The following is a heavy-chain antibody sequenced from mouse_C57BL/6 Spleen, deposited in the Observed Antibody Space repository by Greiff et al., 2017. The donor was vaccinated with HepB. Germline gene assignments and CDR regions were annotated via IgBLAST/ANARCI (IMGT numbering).Heavy chain of an antibody. CDR1: GYTFTSYW. J-gene: IGHJ4*01. CDR3: ARRDYDYDEGMDY. V-gene: IGHV1-59*01. D-gene: IGHD2-4*01. Sequence: QVQLQQPGAELVRPGTSVKLSCKASGYTFTSYWMHWVQQRPGQGLEWIGVIDPSDSYTNYNQKFKGKATLTVDTSSSTAYMQLSSLTSEDSAVYYCARRDYDYDEGMDYWGQGTSVTVSS. CDR2: IDPSDSYT.